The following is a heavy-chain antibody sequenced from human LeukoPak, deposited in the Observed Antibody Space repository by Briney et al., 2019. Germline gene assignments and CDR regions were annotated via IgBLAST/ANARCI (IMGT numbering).Heavy chain of an antibody. V-gene: IGHV7-4-1*02. CDR1: GYTFTSYA. Sequence: ASVKVSCKASGYTFTSYAMNWVRQAPGQGLEWMGWINTNTGSPTYAQGFTGRFVFSLDTSVSTAYLQISSLKAEDTAVYYCARGGRGGGGSCCLFDPWGQGTLVTVSS. CDR2: INTNTGSP. D-gene: IGHD2-15*01. CDR3: ARGGRGGGGSCCLFDP. J-gene: IGHJ5*02.